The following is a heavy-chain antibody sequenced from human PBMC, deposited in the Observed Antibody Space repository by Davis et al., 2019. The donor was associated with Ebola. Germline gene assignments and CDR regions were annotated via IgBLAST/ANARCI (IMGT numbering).Heavy chain of an antibody. Sequence: PSETLSLTCAVDGGSLSDYFWGWIRQSPGKGLEWIGSIYHSGSTYYSPSLKSRVTISVDMSKNQFSLSLTSMTAADTALYYCARKNGTYLKSHVDYWGQGILVTVSS. V-gene: IGHV4-38-2*01. CDR1: GGSLSDYF. CDR3: ARKNGTYLKSHVDY. J-gene: IGHJ4*02. CDR2: IYHSGST. D-gene: IGHD1-14*01.